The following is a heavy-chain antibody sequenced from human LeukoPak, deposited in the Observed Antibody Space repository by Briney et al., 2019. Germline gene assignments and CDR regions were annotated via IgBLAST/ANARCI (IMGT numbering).Heavy chain of an antibody. J-gene: IGHJ4*02. D-gene: IGHD3-10*01. CDR2: IYYSGRT. CDR3: ASFDARGLNYFDY. V-gene: IGHV4-59*01. CDR1: GGSISSYY. Sequence: PSETLSLTCTVSGGSISSYYWSWIRQPPGKGLEWIGYIYYSGRTNYNPSLKSRVTISVDTSQNQFSLKLGSVTAADTAVYYCASFDARGLNYFDYWGQGTLVTVSS.